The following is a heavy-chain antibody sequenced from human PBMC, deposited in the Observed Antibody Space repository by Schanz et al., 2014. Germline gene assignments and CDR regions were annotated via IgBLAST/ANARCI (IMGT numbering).Heavy chain of an antibody. CDR3: ARLDPYCRSGTCSRAFDF. D-gene: IGHD2-15*01. CDR2: MNESHSTI. J-gene: IGHJ4*02. V-gene: IGHV3-48*01. Sequence: EVQLVESGGGLIQPGGSLRLSCAASGFGFSSYSMNWVRQAPGKGLEWVSAMNESHSTIYYADSVRGRFTISRDNAENTLFLQMNSLRTEDTAVYYCARLDPYCRSGTCSRAFDFWGQGTLVTVSS. CDR1: GFGFSSYS.